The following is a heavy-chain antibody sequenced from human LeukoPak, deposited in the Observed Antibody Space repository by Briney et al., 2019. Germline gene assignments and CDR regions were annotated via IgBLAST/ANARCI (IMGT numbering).Heavy chain of an antibody. J-gene: IGHJ4*02. D-gene: IGHD1-26*01. V-gene: IGHV3-23*01. CDR1: GFTFSSHA. Sequence: GGSLRLSCAAPGFTFSSHAMSWVRQAPGKGLEWVSSISTSGVSTNYADSVKGRFTISRDNSKSMVYLQVNSLRAEDTAVYYCAKNTSGTYLDYWGQGILVTVSS. CDR2: ISTSGVST. CDR3: AKNTSGTYLDY.